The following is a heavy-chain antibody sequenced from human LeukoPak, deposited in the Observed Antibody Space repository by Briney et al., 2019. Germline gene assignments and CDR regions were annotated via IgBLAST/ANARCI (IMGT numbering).Heavy chain of an antibody. CDR2: INNSSRYI. CDR3: ARSWATTFDY. J-gene: IGHJ4*02. V-gene: IGHV3-21*01. D-gene: IGHD4-11*01. CDR1: EFTFNNYT. Sequence: GGSLRLSCAPSEFTFNNYTLSWVRQVPGKGLEWVSSINNSSRYISYADSVNGRFTISRDNAKNSLYLQMNSLRAEDTAVYYCARSWATTFDYWGQGTLVTVSS.